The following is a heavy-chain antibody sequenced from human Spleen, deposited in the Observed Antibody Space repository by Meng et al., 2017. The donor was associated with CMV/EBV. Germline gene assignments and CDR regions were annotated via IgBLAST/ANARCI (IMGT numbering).Heavy chain of an antibody. CDR3: GSREGGY. CDR2: ISSSSSYI. CDR1: GLTFSPYS. Sequence: GGSLRLSCVASGLTFSPYSMNWVRQAPGKGLEWVSCISSSSSYIHYADSVNGRFTISRDNAKNSLYLQMNSLRAEDTAVYYCGSREGGYWGQGTLVTVSS. J-gene: IGHJ4*01. V-gene: IGHV3-21*01. D-gene: IGHD1-26*01.